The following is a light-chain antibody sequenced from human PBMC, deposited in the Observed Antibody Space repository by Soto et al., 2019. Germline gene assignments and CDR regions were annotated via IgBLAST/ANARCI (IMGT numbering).Light chain of an antibody. CDR1: SGNSNYI. J-gene: IGLJ3*02. CDR2: LERSGSY. V-gene: IGLV4-60*02. Sequence: QLVLTQSSSASASLGSSVKLTCTLSSGNSNYIIAWHQQQPGRAPRYLLKLERSGSYNKGSGVPDRFSGSSSGADRYLTVSNLQFEDEYDYYCETWDTNTWVFGGGTKLTVL. CDR3: ETWDTNTWV.